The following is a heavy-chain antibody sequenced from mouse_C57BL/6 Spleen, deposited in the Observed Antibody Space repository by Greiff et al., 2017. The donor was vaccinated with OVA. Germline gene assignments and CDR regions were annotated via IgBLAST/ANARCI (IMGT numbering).Heavy chain of an antibody. D-gene: IGHD1-3*01. CDR3: ARKKVGFAY. CDR1: GYTFTSYC. V-gene: IGHV1-50*01. Sequence: QVQLQQPGAELVKPGASVKLSCKASGYTFTSYCMQWVKQRPGHGLEWIGEIDPSDSYTHYTQKVKGKATLTVDTSSSTAYMQLRSLTSEDSAVYYCARKKVGFAYWGQGTLVTVSA. CDR2: IDPSDSYT. J-gene: IGHJ3*01.